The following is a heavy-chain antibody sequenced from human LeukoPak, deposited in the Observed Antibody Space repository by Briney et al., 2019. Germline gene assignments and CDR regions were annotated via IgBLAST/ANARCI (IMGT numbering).Heavy chain of an antibody. CDR3: ALGYCSSTSCYTGGYYYYYMDV. J-gene: IGHJ6*03. D-gene: IGHD2-2*02. Sequence: ASVKVSCKASGYTFTSYGISWVRQAPGQGLEWMGLISAYNGNTNYAQKLQGRVTMTTDTSTSTAYMELRSLRSDDTAVYYCALGYCSSTSCYTGGYYYYYMDVWGKGTTVTVSS. CDR1: GYTFTSYG. V-gene: IGHV1-18*01. CDR2: ISAYNGNT.